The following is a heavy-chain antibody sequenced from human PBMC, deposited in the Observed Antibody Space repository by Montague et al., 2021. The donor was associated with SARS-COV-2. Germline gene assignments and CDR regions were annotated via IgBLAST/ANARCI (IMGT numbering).Heavy chain of an antibody. CDR2: TYYRSKWYN. CDR3: ARGAPGY. V-gene: IGHV6-1*01. J-gene: IGHJ4*02. Sequence: CAISGDSVSSHIAAWNWIRQSPSRGLEWLGRTYYRSKWYNDYAVSVRSRITISPDTSKNQFSLQLNPVTPADTAVYYCARGAPGYWGQGTLVTVSS. CDR1: GDSVSSHIAA.